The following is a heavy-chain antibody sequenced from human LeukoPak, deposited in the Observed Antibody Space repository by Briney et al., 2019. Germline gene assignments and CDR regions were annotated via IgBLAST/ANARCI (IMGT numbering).Heavy chain of an antibody. J-gene: IGHJ5*02. CDR1: GFTFDDYA. CDR2: ISWNSGSI. V-gene: IGHV3-9*01. Sequence: GRSLRLSCAASGFTFDDYAMHWVRQAPGKGLEWVSGISWNSGSIGYADSVKGRFTISRDNAKNSLYLQMNSLRAEDTALYYCAKGGTGYYKYNWFDPWGQGTLVTVSS. CDR3: AKGGTGYYKYNWFDP. D-gene: IGHD3-9*01.